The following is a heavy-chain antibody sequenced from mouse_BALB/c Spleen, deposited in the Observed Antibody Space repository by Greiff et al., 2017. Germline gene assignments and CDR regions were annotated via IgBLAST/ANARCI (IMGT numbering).Heavy chain of an antibody. CDR2: INPSNGRT. CDR1: GYTFTSYW. J-gene: IGHJ2*01. CDR3: AILWLRDFDY. Sequence: QVQLQQPGAELVKPGASVKLSCKASGYTFTSYWMHWVKQRPGQGLEWIGEINPSNGRTNYNEKFKSKATLTVDKSSSTAYMQLSSLTSEDSAVYYCAILWLRDFDYWGQGTTLTVSS. D-gene: IGHD2-2*01. V-gene: IGHV1S81*02.